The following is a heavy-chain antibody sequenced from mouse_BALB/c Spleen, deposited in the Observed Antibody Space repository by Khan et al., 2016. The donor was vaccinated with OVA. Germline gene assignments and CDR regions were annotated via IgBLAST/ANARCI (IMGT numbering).Heavy chain of an antibody. D-gene: IGHD2-1*01. CDR1: GYTFTSYT. CDR3: ARVGPCNGNYGAWFAY. Sequence: VQLQESGAELARPGASVKMSCKASGYTFTSYTIHWVKQRPGQGLEWIGYINPTNIYTNYNQKFRVKATLTADKSSRTAYMQLSSLTSEDSAVYYCARVGPCNGNYGAWFAYCGREALGTVSA. V-gene: IGHV1-4*01. CDR2: INPTNIYT. J-gene: IGHJ3*01.